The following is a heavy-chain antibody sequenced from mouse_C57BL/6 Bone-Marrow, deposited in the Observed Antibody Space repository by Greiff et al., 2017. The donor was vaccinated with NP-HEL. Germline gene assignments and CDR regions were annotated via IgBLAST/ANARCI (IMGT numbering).Heavy chain of an antibody. V-gene: IGHV5-9*01. Sequence: EVKLMESGGGLVKPGGSLKLSCAASGFTFSSYTMSWVRQTPEKRLEWVATISGGGGNTYYPDSVKGRFPISRDNAKNTLYLQMSSLRSEDTALYYCARREWLGAYYYAMDYWGQGTSVTVSS. J-gene: IGHJ4*01. CDR3: ARREWLGAYYYAMDY. D-gene: IGHD2-2*01. CDR2: ISGGGGNT. CDR1: GFTFSSYT.